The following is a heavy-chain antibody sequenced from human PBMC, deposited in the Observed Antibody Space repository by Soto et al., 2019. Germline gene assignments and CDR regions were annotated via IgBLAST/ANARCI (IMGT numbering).Heavy chain of an antibody. CDR2: IYYRGST. Sequence: QLQLQESGPGLVKPSETLSLTCTVSGGSISSSTYYWGWIRQPPGKGLEWIGSIYYRGSTYYNPSLKSRITISVDTSKNQISLKLTSVTAADTALYYCARSVYTYGEPDYWGQGTLVTVSS. D-gene: IGHD5-18*01. V-gene: IGHV4-39*01. J-gene: IGHJ4*02. CDR1: GGSISSSTYY. CDR3: ARSVYTYGEPDY.